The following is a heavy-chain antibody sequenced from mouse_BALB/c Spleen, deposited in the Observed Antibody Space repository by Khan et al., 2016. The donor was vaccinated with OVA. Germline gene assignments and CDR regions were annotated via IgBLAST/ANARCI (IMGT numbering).Heavy chain of an antibody. Sequence: VQLQQPGAELVRPGASVKISCKAFGYTFSNHHINWVKQRPGQGLDWIGYINPYNDYTNYNQKFKGKATLTVDKSSSTAYMELSSLTSEDSAVYCCVRAWVLRRNAWLSYWGQGTLVTVSA. CDR3: VRAWVLRRNAWLSY. D-gene: IGHD1-1*01. V-gene: IGHV1S45*01. CDR1: GYTFSNHH. CDR2: INPYNDYT. J-gene: IGHJ3*01.